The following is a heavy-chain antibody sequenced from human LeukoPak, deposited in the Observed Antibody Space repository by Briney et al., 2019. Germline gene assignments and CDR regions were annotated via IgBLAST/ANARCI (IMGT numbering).Heavy chain of an antibody. CDR2: ISAYNGNT. CDR3: ARDSSHTDYLLYYYGLDV. Sequence: ASVNVSCKASGYIFTSYGITWVRQAPGQGLEWMGWISAYNGNTNYAQKFQDRVTMTTDTSTNTAYMELRSLRSDDTAVYYCARDSSHTDYLLYYYGLDVWGQGTTVTVSS. CDR1: GYIFTSYG. J-gene: IGHJ6*02. D-gene: IGHD4-11*01. V-gene: IGHV1-18*01.